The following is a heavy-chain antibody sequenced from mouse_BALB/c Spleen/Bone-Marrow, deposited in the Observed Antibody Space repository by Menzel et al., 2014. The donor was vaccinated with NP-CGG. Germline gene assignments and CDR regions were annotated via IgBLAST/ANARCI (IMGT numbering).Heavy chain of an antibody. V-gene: IGHV2-9*02. CDR2: ISAGGST. Sequence: VQGVESGPGLVAPSQSLSITSTVPGLSLTSYGVHWVRQPPGKALEWLGAISAGGSTNYNSALMSRLSISKDNSKSXVFLKMNSLQADDTAMCYCAGGSYYEGGMGWWGQGTSVTVSS. J-gene: IGHJ4*01. D-gene: IGHD1-1*01. CDR1: GLSLTSYG. CDR3: AGGSYYEGGMGW.